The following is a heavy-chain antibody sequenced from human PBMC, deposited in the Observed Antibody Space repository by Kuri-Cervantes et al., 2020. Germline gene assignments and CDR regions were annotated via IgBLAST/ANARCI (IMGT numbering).Heavy chain of an antibody. Sequence: ASVKVSCKASGYTFTSYGISWVRQAPGQGLEWMGWISAYNGNTNYAQKLQGRVTMTTDTSTSTVYMELSSLRSEDTAVYYCARDGYGGNSMACHYWGQGTLVTVSS. CDR1: GYTFTSYG. CDR3: ARDGYGGNSMACHY. J-gene: IGHJ4*02. D-gene: IGHD4-23*01. V-gene: IGHV1-18*01. CDR2: ISAYNGNT.